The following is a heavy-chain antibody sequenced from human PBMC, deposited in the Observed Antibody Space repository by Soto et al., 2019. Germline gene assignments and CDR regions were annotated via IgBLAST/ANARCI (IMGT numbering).Heavy chain of an antibody. J-gene: IGHJ3*02. CDR3: ARGTRNSGHAFDI. CDR1: GFTFGDSY. D-gene: IGHD3-10*01. CDR2: ISYSGDTT. Sequence: QVQLVESGGGLVKPGGSLRLSCAASGFTFGDSYMSWIRQAPGKGLEWISCISYSGDTTYYAASVKGRFTVSRDNTKNSLYLQMNSLRAEATAVYYCARGTRNSGHAFDIWGQGTMVTISS. V-gene: IGHV3-11*01.